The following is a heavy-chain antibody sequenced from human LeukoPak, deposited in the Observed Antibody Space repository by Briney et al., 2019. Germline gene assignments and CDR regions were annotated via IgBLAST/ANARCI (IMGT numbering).Heavy chain of an antibody. CDR3: ASGTTIVRGIIG. J-gene: IGHJ4*02. CDR2: ISYDGSNK. Sequence: QAGGSLRLSCAASGFTFSNYAMHWVRQAPGKGLEWVAVISYDGSNKYYADSVKGRFTISRDNSKNTLYLPMNSLRAEDTAVYYCASGTTIVRGIIGWGQGTLVTVSS. D-gene: IGHD3-10*01. CDR1: GFTFSNYA. V-gene: IGHV3-30-3*01.